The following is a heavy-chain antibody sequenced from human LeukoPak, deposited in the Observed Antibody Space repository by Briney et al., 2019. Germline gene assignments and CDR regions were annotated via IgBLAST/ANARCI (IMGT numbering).Heavy chain of an antibody. CDR2: ISDNA. V-gene: IGHV3-23*01. CDR3: AKTRPLDSSSWSHGDY. D-gene: IGHD6-13*01. Sequence: GGSLRLSCAAPGFTLSSYAMSWVRQTPGKGLEWVSTISDNAYYADSVKGRFTISRDNSKNTLHLQMNSLRAEDTAVYYCAKTRPLDSSSWSHGDYWGQGTLVTVSS. CDR1: GFTLSSYA. J-gene: IGHJ4*02.